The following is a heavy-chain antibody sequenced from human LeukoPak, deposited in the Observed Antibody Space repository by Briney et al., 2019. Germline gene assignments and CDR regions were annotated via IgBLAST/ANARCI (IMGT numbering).Heavy chain of an antibody. D-gene: IGHD2-21*02. V-gene: IGHV1-18*01. J-gene: IGHJ4*02. CDR3: ARFAPLYCGGDCSPDY. Sequence: ASVKVSCKASGYTFTSYGISWVRQAPGQGLEWMGWISAYNGNTNYAQKLQGRVTMTADTSTSPAYMELRSLGSDDTAVYYCARFAPLYCGGDCSPDYWGQGTLVTVSS. CDR1: GYTFTSYG. CDR2: ISAYNGNT.